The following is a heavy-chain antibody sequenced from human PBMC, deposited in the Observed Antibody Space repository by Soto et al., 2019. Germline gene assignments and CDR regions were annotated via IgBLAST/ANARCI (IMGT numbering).Heavy chain of an antibody. J-gene: IGHJ6*02. CDR2: INSDGSST. CDR1: GLTFSSYW. CDR3: ARDEETLYYYYYYGMDV. V-gene: IGHV3-74*01. Sequence: PGGSLRLSCAASGLTFSSYWMHWVRQAPGKGLVWVSRINSDGSSTSYADSVKGRFTISRDNAKNTLYLQMNSLRAEDTAVYYCARDEETLYYYYYYGMDVWGQGTTVTVSS.